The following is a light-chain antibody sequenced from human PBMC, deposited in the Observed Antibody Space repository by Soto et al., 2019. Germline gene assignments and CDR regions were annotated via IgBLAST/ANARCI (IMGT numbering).Light chain of an antibody. CDR3: CSYAGSSTV. CDR1: SSDVGRYNL. V-gene: IGLV2-23*01. J-gene: IGLJ2*01. CDR2: EGS. Sequence: QSALTQPASVSGSPGQSITISCTGTSSDVGRYNLVSWYQQHPGKAPKVMIYEGSNRPTGVSNRFSGSKSSNTASLTISGLQAEDEADYYCCSYAGSSTVFGGGTKLTVL.